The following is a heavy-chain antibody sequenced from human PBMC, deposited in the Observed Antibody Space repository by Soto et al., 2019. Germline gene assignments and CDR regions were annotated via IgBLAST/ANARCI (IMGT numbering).Heavy chain of an antibody. D-gene: IGHD5-18*01. CDR1: GFTFSSYE. Sequence: VGSLRLSCAASGFTFSSYEMNWVRQAPGKGLEWVSYISSSGTTIYYADSVKGRFTISRDNAKNSLYLQMNSLRAEDTAIYYCARCSRYRYGPDVRGQGISVTVSS. CDR2: ISSSGTTI. CDR3: ARCSRYRYGPDV. J-gene: IGHJ6*02. V-gene: IGHV3-48*03.